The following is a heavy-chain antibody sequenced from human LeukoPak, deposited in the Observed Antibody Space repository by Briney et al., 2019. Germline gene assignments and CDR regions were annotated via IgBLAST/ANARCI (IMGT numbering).Heavy chain of an antibody. Sequence: GGSLRLSCAASGFTFSSYAMHWVRQAPGKGLEWVAVISYDGSNKYYADSVKGRFTISRDNSKNTLYLQMNSLRAEDTAVYYCARDQVYNWNVEGVYHYYGMDVWGQGTTVTVSS. CDR3: ARDQVYNWNVEGVYHYYGMDV. CDR1: GFTFSSYA. V-gene: IGHV3-30-3*01. D-gene: IGHD1-20*01. J-gene: IGHJ6*02. CDR2: ISYDGSNK.